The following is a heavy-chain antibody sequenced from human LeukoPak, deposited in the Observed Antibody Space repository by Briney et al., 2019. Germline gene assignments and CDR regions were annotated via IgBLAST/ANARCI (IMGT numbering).Heavy chain of an antibody. J-gene: IGHJ3*02. CDR1: GYSFTSYW. V-gene: IGHV5-51*01. D-gene: IGHD2-2*02. CDR3: ARHRDCSSTSCYTPNDAFDI. CDR2: IYPGDSDT. Sequence: GESLXISCKGSGYSFTSYWIGWVRQMPGKGLEWMGIIYPGDSDTRYSPSFQGQVTISADKSISTAYLQWSSLKASDTAMYYCARHRDCSSTSCYTPNDAFDIWGQGTMVTVSS.